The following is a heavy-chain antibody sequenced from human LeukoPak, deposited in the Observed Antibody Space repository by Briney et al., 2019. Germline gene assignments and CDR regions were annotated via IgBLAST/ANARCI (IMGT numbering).Heavy chain of an antibody. J-gene: IGHJ4*02. CDR1: GGSISSGDYY. V-gene: IGHV4-30-4*08. Sequence: SETLSLTCTVSGGSISSGDYYWSWIRQPPGKGLEWIGYIYYSGSTYYNPSLKSRVTISVDTSKSQFSLKLSSVTAADTAVYYCASRVSYYDSSGYSDYWGQGTLVTVSS. CDR3: ASRVSYYDSSGYSDY. CDR2: IYYSGST. D-gene: IGHD3-22*01.